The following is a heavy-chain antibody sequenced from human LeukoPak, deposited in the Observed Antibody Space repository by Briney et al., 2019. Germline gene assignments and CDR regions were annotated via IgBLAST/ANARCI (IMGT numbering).Heavy chain of an antibody. CDR3: ARHPSTYYYDSSGYQIGMDV. CDR1: GYTFTSYD. CDR2: MNPNSGNT. J-gene: IGHJ6*02. D-gene: IGHD3-22*01. V-gene: IGHV1-8*01. Sequence: ASVKVSCKASGYTFTSYDINWLRQATGQGLEWMGWMNPNSGNTGYAQKFQGRVTMTRNTSISTAYMELSSLRSEDTAVYYCARHPSTYYYDSSGYQIGMDVWGQGTTVTVSS.